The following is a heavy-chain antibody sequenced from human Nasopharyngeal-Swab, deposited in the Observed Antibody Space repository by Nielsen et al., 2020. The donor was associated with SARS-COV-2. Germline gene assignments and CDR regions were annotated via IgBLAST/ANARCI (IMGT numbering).Heavy chain of an antibody. V-gene: IGHV3-23*01. Sequence: GGSLRLSCAASGFTFSTYAMYWVRQPPAKGLEWVSIISGSGGSTYYADSVKGRFTISRDNSKNTLYLQMTSLRAEDTAVYYCAKRDDYYESSGLGDWGQGTLVTVSS. CDR2: ISGSGGST. D-gene: IGHD3-22*01. CDR3: AKRDDYYESSGLGD. CDR1: GFTFSTYA. J-gene: IGHJ4*02.